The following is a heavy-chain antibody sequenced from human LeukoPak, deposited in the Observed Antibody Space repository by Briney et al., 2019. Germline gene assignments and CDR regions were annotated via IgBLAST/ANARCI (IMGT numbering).Heavy chain of an antibody. Sequence: GGSLRLSCRASRFSFSDYDMHWVRQAPGKGLEWVAVISSDGSRKHYGDSVKGRFTISRDNSESTLFLQTNSLRTDDTSVYFCAKYAYNWNAPDGFDMWGQGTMVIVSS. CDR2: ISSDGSRK. J-gene: IGHJ3*02. V-gene: IGHV3-30*18. CDR3: AKYAYNWNAPDGFDM. D-gene: IGHD1-1*01. CDR1: RFSFSDYD.